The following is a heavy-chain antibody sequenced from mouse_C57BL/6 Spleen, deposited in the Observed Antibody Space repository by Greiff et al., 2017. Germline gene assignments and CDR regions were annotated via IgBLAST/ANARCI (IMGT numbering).Heavy chain of an antibody. CDR1: GYAFSSSW. CDR2: IYPGDGDA. Sequence: QVQLQQSGPELVKPGASVKISCKASGYAFSSSWMNWVKQRPGKGLEWIGRIYPGDGDANYNGKFKGKATLTADKSSSTAYMQLSSLTSEDSAVYFCARHEERYYGSRGFDYWGQGTTLTVSS. CDR3: ARHEERYYGSRGFDY. D-gene: IGHD1-1*01. J-gene: IGHJ2*01. V-gene: IGHV1-82*01.